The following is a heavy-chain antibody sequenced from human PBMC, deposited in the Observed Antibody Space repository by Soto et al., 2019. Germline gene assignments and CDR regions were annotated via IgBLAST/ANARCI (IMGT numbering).Heavy chain of an antibody. J-gene: IGHJ3*02. CDR2: IWYDGSNK. D-gene: IGHD6-13*01. CDR1: GFTFRGYW. CDR3: ARDLQQLVAGAFDI. V-gene: IGHV3-33*08. Sequence: GGSLRLSCAASGFTFRGYWMGWVRQAPGKRPEWVADIWYDGSNKYYADSVKGRFTISRDNSKNTLYLQMNSLRAEDTAVYYCARDLQQLVAGAFDIWGQGTMVTVSS.